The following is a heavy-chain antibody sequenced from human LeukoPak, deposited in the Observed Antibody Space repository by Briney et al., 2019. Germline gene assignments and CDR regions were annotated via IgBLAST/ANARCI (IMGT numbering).Heavy chain of an antibody. Sequence: SETLSLSCAVYGGSFSGYYWSWIRQPPGKGLEWIGEINHSGSTNYNPSLKSRVTISVDTSKNQFSLKLSSVTAADTAVYYCARGYCSSTSCYRLNYYYYMDVWGKGTTVTVSS. CDR2: INHSGST. D-gene: IGHD2-2*02. CDR3: ARGYCSSTSCYRLNYYYYMDV. V-gene: IGHV4-34*01. CDR1: GGSFSGYY. J-gene: IGHJ6*03.